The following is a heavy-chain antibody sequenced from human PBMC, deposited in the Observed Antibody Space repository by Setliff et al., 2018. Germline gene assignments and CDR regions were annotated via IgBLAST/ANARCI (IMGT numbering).Heavy chain of an antibody. D-gene: IGHD6-19*01. J-gene: IGHJ6*03. CDR3: AREQWLAPPGYYYMDV. Sequence: PSETLSLTCTVSGGSISSYYWSWIRQPAGKGLEWIGPIYIGGSANYNPSLKSRVTMSIDTSKNQFSLKLNSVTASDMAVYDCAREQWLAPPGYYYMDVWVKGTTVTVSS. V-gene: IGHV4-4*07. CDR2: IYIGGSA. CDR1: GGSISSYY.